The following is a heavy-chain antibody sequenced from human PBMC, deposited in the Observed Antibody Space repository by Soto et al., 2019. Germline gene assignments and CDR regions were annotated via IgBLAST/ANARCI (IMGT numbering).Heavy chain of an antibody. CDR1: GGTFSSYT. CDR2: IIPILGIA. D-gene: IGHD6-19*01. Sequence: GASVKVSCKASGGTFSSYTISWVRQAPGQGLEWMGRIIPILGIANYAQKFQGRVTITADKSTSTAYMELSSLRSEDTAVYYCARGTGFTYSSGWYPSKFDYWGQGTLVTVSS. CDR3: ARGTGFTYSSGWYPSKFDY. V-gene: IGHV1-69*02. J-gene: IGHJ4*02.